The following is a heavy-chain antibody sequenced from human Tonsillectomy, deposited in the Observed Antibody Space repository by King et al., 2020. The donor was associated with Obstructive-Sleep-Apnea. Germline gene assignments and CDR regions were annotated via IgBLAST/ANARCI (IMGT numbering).Heavy chain of an antibody. CDR3: ARNPYSTGWYSGWIDY. D-gene: IGHD6-19*01. CDR1: GYIFTSYG. Sequence: QLVQSGAEVKKPGASVKVSCKASGYIFTSYGISWVRQAPGQGLEWMGWISAYNGNTNYAQKFQGRVTMTTDTSTSTAYMELRSLRSDDTAVYYCARNPYSTGWYSGWIDYWCQGTLVTVSS. CDR2: ISAYNGNT. V-gene: IGHV1-18*04. J-gene: IGHJ4*02.